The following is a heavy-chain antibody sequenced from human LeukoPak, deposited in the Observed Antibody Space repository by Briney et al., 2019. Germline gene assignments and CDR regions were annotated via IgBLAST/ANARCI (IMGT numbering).Heavy chain of an antibody. CDR2: ISYSGTT. CDR3: ARQDFTMVRGVKFFQR. D-gene: IGHD3-10*01. CDR1: GGSISSTSDY. J-gene: IGHJ1*01. V-gene: IGHV4-39*01. Sequence: SETLSLTCTVSGGSISSTSDYWGWIRQPPGKGLEWIGSISYSGTTFSSPSLKSRVTISVDTSKSQFSLELRSVTAADTAVYYCARQDFTMVRGVKFFQRWGQGTLVTVSS.